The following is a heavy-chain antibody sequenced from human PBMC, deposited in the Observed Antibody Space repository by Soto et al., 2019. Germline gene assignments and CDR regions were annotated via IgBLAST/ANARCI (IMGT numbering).Heavy chain of an antibody. J-gene: IGHJ4*02. Sequence: AAVKVSCKASGYTFTGHYIHWVRQAPEQGPEWMGEIGPESGATRYAQKFQGRVTMTRDMSITTVYMELNNLSPDDTAVYYCGRGRSGQIVVFYWGQGTPVTVSS. D-gene: IGHD5-12*01. V-gene: IGHV1-2*02. CDR2: IGPESGAT. CDR1: GYTFTGHY. CDR3: GRGRSGQIVVFY.